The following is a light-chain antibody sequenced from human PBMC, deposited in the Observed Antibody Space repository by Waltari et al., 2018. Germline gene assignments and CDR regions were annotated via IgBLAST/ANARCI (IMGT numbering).Light chain of an antibody. Sequence: QSVLTQPPSVSGAPGQRVTISCTGRSSNIGAGYDVHWYQQLPGTAPKLLIYGNSNRPSGVPDRFSGSKSGTSASLAITGLQAEDEADYYCQSYDSSEVFGGGTKLTVL. J-gene: IGLJ2*01. CDR3: QSYDSSEV. CDR1: SSNIGAGYD. V-gene: IGLV1-40*01. CDR2: GNS.